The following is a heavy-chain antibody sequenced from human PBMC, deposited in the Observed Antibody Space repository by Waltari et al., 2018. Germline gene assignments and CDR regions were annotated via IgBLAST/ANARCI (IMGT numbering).Heavy chain of an antibody. J-gene: IGHJ1*01. Sequence: EVQLVESGGGLVQPGGSLRLSCAASGLTFNSYIMNWVRQAPGKGLEWVSYISSSSSTIYYADSGKGRFTISRDNAKNSLYLQMNSLRAEDTAVYYCARDSNKKYFQHWGQGTLVTVSS. D-gene: IGHD4-4*01. CDR2: ISSSSSTI. CDR3: ARDSNKKYFQH. CDR1: GLTFNSYI. V-gene: IGHV3-48*01.